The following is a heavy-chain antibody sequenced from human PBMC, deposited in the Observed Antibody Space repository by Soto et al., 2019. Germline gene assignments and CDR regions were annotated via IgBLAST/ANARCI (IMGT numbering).Heavy chain of an antibody. D-gene: IGHD2-21*02. V-gene: IGHV1-3*05. J-gene: IGHJ6*02. CDR2: INIGSGNT. CDR1: GYAFSSYA. CDR3: ERDGGDCGYRLAYYYYIGMDV. Sequence: QVQLVQSGAEEKKPGASVKVSCKASGYAFSSYAMHWVRQAPGQRLEWMGWINIGSGNTEYSQNFQDRITITRDTSASTVYMELSGLRSEDTAVYYCERDGGDCGYRLAYYYYIGMDVWGQGTAVTVSS.